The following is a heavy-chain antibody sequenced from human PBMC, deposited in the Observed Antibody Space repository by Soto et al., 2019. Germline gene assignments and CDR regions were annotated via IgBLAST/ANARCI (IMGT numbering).Heavy chain of an antibody. Sequence: GGSLRLSCAASGFTFSSYGMHWVRQAPGKGLEWVAVIWYDGSNKYYADSVKGRFTISRDNSKNTLYLQMNSLRAEDTAVYYCAKDLYGSGNYRFDLWGQGTLVTVSS. CDR2: IWYDGSNK. CDR3: AKDLYGSGNYRFDL. J-gene: IGHJ4*02. D-gene: IGHD3-10*01. CDR1: GFTFSSYG. V-gene: IGHV3-33*06.